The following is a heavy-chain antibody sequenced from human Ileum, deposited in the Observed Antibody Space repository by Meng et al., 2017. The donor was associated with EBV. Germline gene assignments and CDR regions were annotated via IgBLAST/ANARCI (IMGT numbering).Heavy chain of an antibody. V-gene: IGHV4-4*02. J-gene: IGHJ4*02. CDR3: ARGSDYVWGI. CDR2: IHHSGTT. Sequence: QVGLQESGPGLVKPSGTLSLTCAVSGDSISSNNWWSWVRQSPGKGLEWIAEIHHSGTTTYNPSLKSRVTISVDKSENHFSLKLTSVTAADTAVYYCARGSDYVWGIWGQGTLVTVSS. D-gene: IGHD3-16*01. CDR1: GDSISSNNW.